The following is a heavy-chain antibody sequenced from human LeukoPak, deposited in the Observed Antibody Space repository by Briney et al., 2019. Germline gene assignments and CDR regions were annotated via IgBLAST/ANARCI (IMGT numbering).Heavy chain of an antibody. CDR1: GFTFSDHY. CDR2: IYSGGSA. V-gene: IGHV3-66*01. D-gene: IGHD3-22*01. CDR3: ATGGHYYDSSDHYYAFDY. Sequence: GGSLRLSCAASGFTFSDHYMDWVRQAPGRGLEWVSIIYSGGSADYADSVKGRFTISRDNSKNTLYLQMNSLTAEDTAVYYCATGGHYYDSSDHYYAFDYWGQGTLVTVSS. J-gene: IGHJ4*02.